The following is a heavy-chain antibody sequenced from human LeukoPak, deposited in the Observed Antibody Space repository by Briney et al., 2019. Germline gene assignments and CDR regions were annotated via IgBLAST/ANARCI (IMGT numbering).Heavy chain of an antibody. J-gene: IGHJ3*02. Sequence: SETLSLTCTVSGGSISSYYWSWIRQPPGKGLEWIGYIYYSGSTNYSPSLKSRVTISVDTSKNQFSLKLSSVTAADTAVYYCARERRSAVAGFDAFDIWGQGTMVTVSS. V-gene: IGHV4-59*01. CDR3: ARERRSAVAGFDAFDI. D-gene: IGHD6-19*01. CDR2: IYYSGST. CDR1: GGSISSYY.